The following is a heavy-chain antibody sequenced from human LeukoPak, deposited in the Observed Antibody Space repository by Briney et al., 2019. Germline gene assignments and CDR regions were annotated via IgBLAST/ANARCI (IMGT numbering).Heavy chain of an antibody. D-gene: IGHD5-18*01. CDR2: INGSGRST. CDR3: ARDIRGYSYGSADYYYYGMDV. V-gene: IGHV3-23*01. J-gene: IGHJ6*02. Sequence: PGGSLRLSCAASGFTFSNFAMTWVRQVPGKGLEWVSVINGSGRSTYNADSVRGRFTISRDNSKNTLYLQMNSLRAEDTAVYYCARDIRGYSYGSADYYYYGMDVWGQGTTVTVSS. CDR1: GFTFSNFA.